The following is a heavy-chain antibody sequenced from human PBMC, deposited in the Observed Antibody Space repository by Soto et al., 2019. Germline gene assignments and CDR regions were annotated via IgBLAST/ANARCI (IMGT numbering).Heavy chain of an antibody. CDR1: GFSLTNARMG. V-gene: IGHV2-26*01. D-gene: IGHD3-16*02. J-gene: IGHJ4*02. CDR2: IFSNGEK. Sequence: QVTLKESGPVLVKPTGTLTLTCTVSGFSLTNARMGVTWIRQPPGKALEWLAHIFSNGEKSYSTSLKSRLTISKDTSKSRVVLTLTNIDPVDTATYYCARIHPRMITFRGVIVFDFWGQGTLVSVSS. CDR3: ARIHPRMITFRGVIVFDF.